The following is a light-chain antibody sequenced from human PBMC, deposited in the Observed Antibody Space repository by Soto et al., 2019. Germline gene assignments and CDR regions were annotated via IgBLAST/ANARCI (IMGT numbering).Light chain of an antibody. CDR2: DVS. CDR3: SSYTSGSTYV. J-gene: IGLJ1*01. CDR1: SSDVGGYNF. V-gene: IGLV2-14*01. Sequence: QSVLTQPASVSGSPGQSITISCTGTSSDVGGYNFVSWYQQHPGKAPKLMIYDVSNRPSVLSNRFSGSKSGNTASLTISGLQAEDEADYYCSSYTSGSTYVFGTGTKLTVL.